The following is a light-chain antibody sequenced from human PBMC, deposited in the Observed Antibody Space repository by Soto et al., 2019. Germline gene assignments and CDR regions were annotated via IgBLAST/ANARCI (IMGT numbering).Light chain of an antibody. CDR2: DNN. CDR3: GTWDSGLSAVI. Sequence: QSALTQPPSVSAAPGQKVTISCSGSSSNIGNNYVSWYQQLPGTAPKLLIYDNNKRPSGMPDRFSGSKSGTSATLGITGLQTGDEADYYCGTWDSGLSAVIFGGGTKVTVL. V-gene: IGLV1-51*01. J-gene: IGLJ2*01. CDR1: SSNIGNNY.